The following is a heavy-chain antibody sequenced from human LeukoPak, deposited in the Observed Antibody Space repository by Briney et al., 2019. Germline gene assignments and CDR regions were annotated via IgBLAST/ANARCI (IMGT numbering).Heavy chain of an antibody. CDR2: IKEDGSEK. D-gene: IGHD2-8*01. J-gene: IGHJ3*02. V-gene: IGHV3-7*01. CDR1: GLTFSSNW. CDR3: VMGGAFDI. Sequence: QPGGSLRLSCAGSGLTFSSNWMSWVRQAPGKGLEWVANIKEDGSEKYYVDSVKGRFTISRDNAKNSLSLQMNSLRAEDTAVYYCVMGGAFDIWGQGTMVTVSS.